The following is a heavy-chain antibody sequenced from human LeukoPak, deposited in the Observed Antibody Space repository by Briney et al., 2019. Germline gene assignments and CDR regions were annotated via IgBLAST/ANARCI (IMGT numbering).Heavy chain of an antibody. CDR2: INHSGST. Sequence: TSSETLSLTCAVYGGSFSGYYWSWIRQPPGKGLEWIGEINHSGSTNYNPSLKSRVTISVDTSKNQFSLKLSSVTAADTAVYYCARAPPAYDSSGYHYETYYYGMDVWGQGTTVTVSS. J-gene: IGHJ6*02. CDR3: ARAPPAYDSSGYHYETYYYGMDV. D-gene: IGHD3-22*01. CDR1: GGSFSGYY. V-gene: IGHV4-34*01.